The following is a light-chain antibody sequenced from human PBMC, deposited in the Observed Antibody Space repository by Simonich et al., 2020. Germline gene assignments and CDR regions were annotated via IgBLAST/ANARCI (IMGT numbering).Light chain of an antibody. CDR3: CSYAGSSTVV. CDR2: EGS. V-gene: IGLV2-23*01. Sequence: QSALTQPPSASGSPGQSVTIACTGTSSAVGSYNLVSWYQQHPGKAPKLLIYEGSKRPAGASTRFSGSKSGNTASLTISGLQAEDEADYYCCSYAGSSTVVFGGGTKLTVL. J-gene: IGLJ2*01. CDR1: SSAVGSYNL.